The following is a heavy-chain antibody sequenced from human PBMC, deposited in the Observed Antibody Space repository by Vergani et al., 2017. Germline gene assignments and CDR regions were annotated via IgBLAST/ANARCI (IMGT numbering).Heavy chain of an antibody. V-gene: IGHV3-30*02. CDR1: GFTFSSYG. J-gene: IGHJ5*02. CDR3: ARGLTGQWLVRSGWFDP. D-gene: IGHD6-19*01. Sequence: QVQLVESGGGVVQPGGSLRLSCAASGFTFSSYGMHWVRQAPGKGLEWVAFIRYDGSNKYYADSVKGRFTISRDNSKNTLYLQMNSLRAEDTAVYYCARGLTGQWLVRSGWFDPWGQGTLVTVSS. CDR2: IRYDGSNK.